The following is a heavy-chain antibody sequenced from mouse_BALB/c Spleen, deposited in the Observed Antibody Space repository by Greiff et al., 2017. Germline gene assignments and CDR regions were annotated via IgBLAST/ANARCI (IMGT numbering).Heavy chain of an antibody. CDR2: IHYSGST. Sequence: EVKLQESGPDLVKPSQSLSLTCTVTGYSITSCYSWHGIRQLPGNLLEWMGYIHYSGSTNYNPSLKSRNAITRDTSTNQFFLQLNSVTTEDTATYYCARYYGSSYAMDYWGQGTSVTVSS. CDR1: GYSITSCYS. V-gene: IGHV3-1*02. J-gene: IGHJ4*01. CDR3: ARYYGSSYAMDY. D-gene: IGHD1-1*01.